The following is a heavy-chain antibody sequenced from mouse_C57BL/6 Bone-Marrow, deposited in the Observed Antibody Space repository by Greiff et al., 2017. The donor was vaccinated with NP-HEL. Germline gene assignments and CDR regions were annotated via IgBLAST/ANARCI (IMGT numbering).Heavy chain of an antibody. Sequence: QVQLKQSGAELMKPGASVKLSCKAAGYTFTGYWMEWVKQRPGHGLEWIGEILPGSGSTNYNEKFKGKATFTADTSSNTAYMQLSSLATEDSAIYCSATVVAHWYFDVWGTGTTVTVSS. J-gene: IGHJ1*03. CDR2: ILPGSGST. CDR1: GYTFTGYW. V-gene: IGHV1-9*01. CDR3: ATVVAHWYFDV.